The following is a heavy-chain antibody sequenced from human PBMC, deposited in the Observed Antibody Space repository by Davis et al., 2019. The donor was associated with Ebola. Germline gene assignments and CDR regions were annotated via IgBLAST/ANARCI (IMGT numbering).Heavy chain of an antibody. CDR2: IKEDGSEK. J-gene: IGHJ4*02. CDR3: ARESSSSWYPYRYFDY. D-gene: IGHD6-13*01. Sequence: GGSLRLSCAASGFTFSSYWMSWVRQAPGKGLEWVANIKEDGSEKYYEDSVKGRFSISRDNAKNSLYLQMNSLRAEDTVVYYCARESSSSWYPYRYFDYWGQGTLVTVSS. V-gene: IGHV3-7*03. CDR1: GFTFSSYW.